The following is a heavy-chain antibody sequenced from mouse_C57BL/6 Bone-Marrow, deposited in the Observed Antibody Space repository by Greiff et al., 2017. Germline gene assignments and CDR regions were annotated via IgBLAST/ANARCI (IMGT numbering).Heavy chain of an antibody. D-gene: IGHD2-5*01. CDR1: GYTFTSYW. CDR2: IYPGSGST. V-gene: IGHV1-55*01. CDR3: ARTYYSNYWYFDV. J-gene: IGHJ1*03. Sequence: VQLQQPGAELVKPGASVKLSCKASGYTFTSYWITWVKQRPGQGLEWIGDIYPGSGSTNYNEKFTSKATLTVDTSSSTAYMQLSSLTSEDSAVYYCARTYYSNYWYFDVWGTGTTVTVSS.